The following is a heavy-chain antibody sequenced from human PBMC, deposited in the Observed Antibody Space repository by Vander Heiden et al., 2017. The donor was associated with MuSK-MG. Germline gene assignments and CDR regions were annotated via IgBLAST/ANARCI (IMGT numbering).Heavy chain of an antibody. CDR2: ISYDGSNE. V-gene: IGHV3-30*04. J-gene: IGHJ4*02. D-gene: IGHD5-18*01. Sequence: QVQLVESGGGVVQPGRSLRLSCAASGFTLSSYAMHWVRQAPGKGLEWVAVISYDGSNEYYADAVKGRFTISRDNSKNTLYLQMKRMRAEETAMYYCARDTYGDSYGRWAVWCQGTMVTVSS. CDR1: GFTLSSYA. CDR3: ARDTYGDSYGRWAV.